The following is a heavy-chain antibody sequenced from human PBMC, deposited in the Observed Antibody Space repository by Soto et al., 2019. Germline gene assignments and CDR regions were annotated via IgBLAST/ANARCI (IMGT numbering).Heavy chain of an antibody. CDR3: ARLPYSYSGYDETYFDY. CDR1: GYSITSGYY. CDR2: IYHSGST. J-gene: IGHJ4*02. D-gene: IGHD5-12*01. V-gene: IGHV4-38-2*01. Sequence: SETLSLTCAVSGYSITSGYYWGFIRQPPGKGLEWIGSIYHSGSTYYNPSLKSRVTISVDTPQKLFSLKLSSVTAADTAVYYCARLPYSYSGYDETYFDYWGQGTLVTVSS.